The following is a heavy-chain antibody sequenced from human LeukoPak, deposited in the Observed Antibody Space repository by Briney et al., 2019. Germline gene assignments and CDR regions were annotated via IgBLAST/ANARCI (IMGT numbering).Heavy chain of an antibody. CDR3: ARTIQQAVRWFDP. CDR2: IYYSGST. CDR1: GGSISSYY. D-gene: IGHD5-18*01. J-gene: IGHJ5*02. Sequence: SETLSLACTVSGGSISSYYWSWIRQPPGKGLEWIGYIYYSGSTNYNPSLKSRVTISVDTSKNQFSLKLSSVTAADTAVYYCARTIQQAVRWFDPWGQGTLVTVSS. V-gene: IGHV4-59*08.